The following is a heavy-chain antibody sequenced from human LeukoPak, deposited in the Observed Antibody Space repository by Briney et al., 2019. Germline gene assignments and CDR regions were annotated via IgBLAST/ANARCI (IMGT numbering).Heavy chain of an antibody. CDR3: ARGGVATSAL. V-gene: IGHV4-34*01. J-gene: IGHJ4*02. D-gene: IGHD5-12*01. CDR1: GGSFSGYY. CDR2: INHSGST. Sequence: PSETLSLTCAVYGGSFSGYYRSWICQPPGKGLEWIGEINHSGSTNYNPSLKSRVTISVDTSKNQFSLKLSSVTAADTAVYYCARGGVATSALWGQGTLVTVSS.